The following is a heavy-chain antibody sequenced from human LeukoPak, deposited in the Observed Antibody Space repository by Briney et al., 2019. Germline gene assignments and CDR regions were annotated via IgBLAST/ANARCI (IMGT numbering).Heavy chain of an antibody. CDR3: AELGITMIGGV. J-gene: IGHJ6*04. CDR1: GSTFNKYA. V-gene: IGHV3-23*01. Sequence: GGSLRLSCAASGSTFNKYAMNWVRQPPGKGLEWVSSIAGTGGSTYYADSVKSRFTLSRDNSENTLYLQLNSLRAEDSGIYYCAELGITMIGGVWGKGTTVTISS. CDR2: IAGTGGST. D-gene: IGHD3-10*02.